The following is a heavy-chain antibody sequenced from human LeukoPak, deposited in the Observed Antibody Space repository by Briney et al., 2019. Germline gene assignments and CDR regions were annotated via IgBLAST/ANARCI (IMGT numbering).Heavy chain of an antibody. V-gene: IGHV4-39*07. J-gene: IGHJ5*02. CDR1: GGSISSSSYY. D-gene: IGHD4-23*01. Sequence: PSETLSLTCTVSGGSISSSSYYWGWIRQPPGKGLEWIGSIYYSGSTYYNPSLKSRVTISVDTSKNQFSLKLSSVTAADTAVYYCAREAYGGNSWFDPWGQGTLVTVSS. CDR3: AREAYGGNSWFDP. CDR2: IYYSGST.